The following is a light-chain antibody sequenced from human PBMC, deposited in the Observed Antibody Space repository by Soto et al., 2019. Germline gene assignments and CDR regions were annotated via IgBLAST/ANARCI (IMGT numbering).Light chain of an antibody. J-gene: IGLJ2*01. CDR3: QTGGSGIL. CDR1: RGHSSYA. CDR2: LNSDGSH. Sequence: QLVLTQSPSASASLGASVKLTCTLSRGHSSYAIAWHQQPPEKGPRYLMKLNSDGSHSRGDGIPDRFSGSSSGAERYLTISRLQSEGEAEYYCQTGGSGILFGGGTKLTVL. V-gene: IGLV4-69*01.